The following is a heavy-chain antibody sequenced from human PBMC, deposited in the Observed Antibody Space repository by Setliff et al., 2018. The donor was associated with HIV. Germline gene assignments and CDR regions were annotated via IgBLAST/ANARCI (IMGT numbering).Heavy chain of an antibody. CDR2: IFSSGST. CDR3: ARGDGYSGYDDY. CDR1: GDSISSYS. Sequence: TSETLSLTCTVSGDSISSYSWNWIRQSPGGGLEWIGFIFSSGSTKYNPSLQSRVTMSIDTSKNQFSLKLSSVTAADTAVYYCARGDGYSGYDDYWGQGTLVTVSS. J-gene: IGHJ4*02. V-gene: IGHV4-59*01. D-gene: IGHD5-12*01.